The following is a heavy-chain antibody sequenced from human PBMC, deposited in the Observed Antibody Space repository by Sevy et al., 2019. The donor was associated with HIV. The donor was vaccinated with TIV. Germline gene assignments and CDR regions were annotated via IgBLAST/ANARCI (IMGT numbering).Heavy chain of an antibody. V-gene: IGHV3-9*01. Sequence: GGSLRLSCAASXFXFDXYAMHWVRXAXGKXLEXXXXMSXXXGSIGYADSVKGRFTISRDNAKNXLYLQMNSLRAEDTALYYCAXDXKAVAAAGAXFDXWGQGTLVTVSS. CDR2: MSXXXGSI. CDR1: XFXFDXYA. J-gene: IGHJ4*02. CDR3: AXDXKAVAAAGAXFDX. D-gene: IGHD6-13*01.